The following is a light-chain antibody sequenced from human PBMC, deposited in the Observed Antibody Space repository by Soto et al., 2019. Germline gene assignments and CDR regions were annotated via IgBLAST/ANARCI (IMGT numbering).Light chain of an antibody. CDR1: QTVYTN. J-gene: IGKJ2*01. CDR3: QHYNNWPFA. V-gene: IGKV3-15*01. Sequence: DIVMTQSPATLSVSPGERATLSCRASQTVYTNLAWYQQKPGQAPRLLIYGASARAAGIPDRFSGSGPGTEFTLTISSLQSEDFAVYYCQHYNNWPFAFGQGTKVDIK. CDR2: GAS.